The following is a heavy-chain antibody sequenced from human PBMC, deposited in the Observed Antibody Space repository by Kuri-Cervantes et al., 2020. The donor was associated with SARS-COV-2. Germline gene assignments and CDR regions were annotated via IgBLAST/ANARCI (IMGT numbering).Heavy chain of an antibody. Sequence: ASVKVSCKASGYTFTGYYMHWVRQAPGQGLEWMGWISAYNGNTNYAQKLQGRVTMTTDTSTSTAYMELRSLRSDDTAVYYCARGLAAAFGVDYWGQGTLVTVSS. V-gene: IGHV1-18*04. D-gene: IGHD6-13*01. CDR2: ISAYNGNT. CDR3: ARGLAAAFGVDY. J-gene: IGHJ4*02. CDR1: GYTFTGYY.